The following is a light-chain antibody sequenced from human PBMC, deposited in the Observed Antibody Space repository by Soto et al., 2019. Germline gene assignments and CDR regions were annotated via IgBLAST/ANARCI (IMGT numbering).Light chain of an antibody. J-gene: IGKJ1*01. CDR2: DAS. CDR3: QQRSNWPPT. V-gene: IGKV3-11*01. CDR1: QSVSIF. Sequence: EIVLTQSPATLSFSPGERATLSCRASQSVSIFLAWYQQKPGQAPRLLIDDASNRATGIPARFSGSGSGTDFPLTISSLEPEDFAVYYCQQRSNWPPTFGQWTKVEIK.